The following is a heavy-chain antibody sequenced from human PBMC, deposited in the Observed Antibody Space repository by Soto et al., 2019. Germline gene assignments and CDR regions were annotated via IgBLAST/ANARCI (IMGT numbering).Heavy chain of an antibody. CDR3: ASHLGATRGPFDF. J-gene: IGHJ4*02. V-gene: IGHV4-4*02. CDR1: GASISSAHW. Sequence: PSETLSLTCAVSGASISSAHWWILVRQPPGKGLEWIGEIYHSGSTNYNPTLQSRVTVSIDKSKNQFSLSLSSVTAADTAIYYCASHLGATRGPFDFWGQGILVTVSS. D-gene: IGHD1-26*01. CDR2: IYHSGST.